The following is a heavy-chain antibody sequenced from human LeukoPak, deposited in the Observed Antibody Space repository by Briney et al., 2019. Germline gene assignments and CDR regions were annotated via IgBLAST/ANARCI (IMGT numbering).Heavy chain of an antibody. D-gene: IGHD2-2*01. J-gene: IGHJ4*02. Sequence: GGSLRLSCAASGFTFSSYSMNWVRQAPGKGLEWVSSISSSSSYIYYADSVKGRFTISRDNAKNSLYLQMNSLRAEDTAVYYCARDRGDIVVVPAADWGQGTLVTASS. V-gene: IGHV3-21*01. CDR2: ISSSSSYI. CDR3: ARDRGDIVVVPAAD. CDR1: GFTFSSYS.